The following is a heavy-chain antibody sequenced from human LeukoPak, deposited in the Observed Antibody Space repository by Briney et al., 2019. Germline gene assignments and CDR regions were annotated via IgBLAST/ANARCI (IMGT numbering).Heavy chain of an antibody. CDR1: GFTLSIHS. Sequence: SGGSLRLSCEASGFTLSIHSMNWVRQAPGKGLEWVSSISSSSSYIYYADSVKGRFTISRDNAKNSLYLHMNSLRAEDTAVFYCARGDEHFDYWGQGTLVTVSS. J-gene: IGHJ4*02. V-gene: IGHV3-21*01. CDR3: ARGDEHFDY. CDR2: ISSSSSYI.